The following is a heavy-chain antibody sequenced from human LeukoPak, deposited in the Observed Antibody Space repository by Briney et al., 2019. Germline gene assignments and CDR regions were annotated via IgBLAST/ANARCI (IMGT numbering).Heavy chain of an antibody. CDR1: GFTFSSYG. D-gene: IGHD3-10*01. V-gene: IGHV3-30*18. CDR2: ISYDGSNK. Sequence: GGSLRLSCAASGFTFSSYGMHWVRQAPDKGLEWVAVISYDGSNKYYADSVKGRFTISRDNSKNTLYLQMNSLRAEDTAVYYCAKPHLWFGEGLDYWGQGTLVTVSS. CDR3: AKPHLWFGEGLDY. J-gene: IGHJ4*02.